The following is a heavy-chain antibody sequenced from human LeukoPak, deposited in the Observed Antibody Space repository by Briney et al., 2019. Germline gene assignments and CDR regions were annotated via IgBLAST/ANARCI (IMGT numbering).Heavy chain of an antibody. CDR1: GFTFSSYS. Sequence: GGSLRLSRAASGFTFSSYSMSWVRQAPGKGLEWVSAISGSGGSTYYADSVKGRFTISRDNSKNTLYLQMNSLRAEDTAVYYCARENTYSSSSRWFDPWGQGTLVTVSS. CDR3: ARENTYSSSSRWFDP. V-gene: IGHV3-23*01. D-gene: IGHD6-6*01. CDR2: ISGSGGST. J-gene: IGHJ5*02.